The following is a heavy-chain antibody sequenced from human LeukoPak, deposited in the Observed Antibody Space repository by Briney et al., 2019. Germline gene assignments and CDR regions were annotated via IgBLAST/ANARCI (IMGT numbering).Heavy chain of an antibody. Sequence: SVKVSCKASGGTFSSYAISWVRQAPGQGLEWMGGIIPIFGTANYAQKFQGRVTITADESTSTAYMELSSLRSEDTAVYYCAGARIPVYGDDRSDYYYYYGMDVWGQGTTVTVSS. CDR1: GGTFSSYA. CDR2: IIPIFGTA. V-gene: IGHV1-69*13. J-gene: IGHJ6*02. CDR3: AGARIPVYGDDRSDYYYYYGMDV. D-gene: IGHD4-17*01.